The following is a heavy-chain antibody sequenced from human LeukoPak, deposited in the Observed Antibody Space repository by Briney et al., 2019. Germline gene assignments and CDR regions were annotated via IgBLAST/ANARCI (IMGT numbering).Heavy chain of an antibody. V-gene: IGHV3-48*01. J-gene: IGHJ3*02. CDR2: ISSSSATI. Sequence: GGSLRLSCAVSGFTFSGYSMKRVRQAPGKGLEWVSYISSSSATIHHADSVKGRFTVSRDNAKNSLYLQMDSLRVEGTAVYYCATDREDYDSSGYYLSDAFDIWGQGTMVTVSS. CDR1: GFTFSGYS. D-gene: IGHD3-22*01. CDR3: ATDREDYDSSGYYLSDAFDI.